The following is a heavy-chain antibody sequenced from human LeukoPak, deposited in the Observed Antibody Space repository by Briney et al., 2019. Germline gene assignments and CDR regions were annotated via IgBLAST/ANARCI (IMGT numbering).Heavy chain of an antibody. D-gene: IGHD6-13*01. J-gene: IGHJ4*02. CDR1: GGSISSYY. V-gene: IGHV4-59*01. CDR2: IHYSGST. Sequence: SETLSLTCAVSGGSISSYYWSWIRQPPGRGLEWIGSIHYSGSTSYNSSLKSRVTISIDTSKNQFSLKLSSVTPADMAVYYCARQVYSSSWSYYFEYWGQGILVTVSS. CDR3: ARQVYSSSWSYYFEY.